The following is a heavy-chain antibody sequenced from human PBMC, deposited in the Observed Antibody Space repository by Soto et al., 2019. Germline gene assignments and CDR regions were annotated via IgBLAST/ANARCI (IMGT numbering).Heavy chain of an antibody. Sequence: TSETLSLTCTVSGGSVSSGSYYWSWIRQPPGKGLEWIGYIYYSGSTNYNPSLKSRVTISVDTSKNQFSLKLSSVTAADTAVYYCARASLRFLEWLPHWGQGTLVTVSS. CDR2: IYYSGST. D-gene: IGHD3-3*01. CDR3: ARASLRFLEWLPH. J-gene: IGHJ4*02. CDR1: GGSVSSGSYY. V-gene: IGHV4-61*01.